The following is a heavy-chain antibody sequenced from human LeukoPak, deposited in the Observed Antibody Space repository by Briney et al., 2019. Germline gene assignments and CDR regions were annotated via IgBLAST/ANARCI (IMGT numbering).Heavy chain of an antibody. V-gene: IGHV4-30-4*07. Sequence: SESLSLTCAVSGGSISSGGYSWSWIRQPPGKGLEWIGYIYYSGSTYYNPSLKSRVSISVDTPKNQFSLKLSSVTAADTAVYYCARGYSSGYFYFDYWGQGTLVTVSS. J-gene: IGHJ4*02. CDR1: GGSISSGGYS. CDR2: IYYSGST. CDR3: ARGYSSGYFYFDY. D-gene: IGHD3-22*01.